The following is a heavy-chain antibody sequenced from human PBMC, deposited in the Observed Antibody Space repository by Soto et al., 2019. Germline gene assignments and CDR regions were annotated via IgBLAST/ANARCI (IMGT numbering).Heavy chain of an antibody. J-gene: IGHJ4*02. V-gene: IGHV3-23*01. CDR2: VSIGGST. D-gene: IGHD2-15*01. Sequence: DVQLLESGGGLVQPEGSLRLSCAASGFTFSSYAMGWGRQGPGKGLVWVAVVSIGGSTHYADSVRGRFTISRDNSKNTLSLQMNSLTAEDTAVYFCAKRRGAGGHFDYWGQGALVTVSS. CDR1: GFTFSSYA. CDR3: AKRRGAGGHFDY.